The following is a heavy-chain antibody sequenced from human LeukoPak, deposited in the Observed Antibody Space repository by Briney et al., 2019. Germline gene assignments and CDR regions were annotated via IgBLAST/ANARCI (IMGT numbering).Heavy chain of an antibody. J-gene: IGHJ4*02. CDR1: GFTFSNAW. D-gene: IGHD3-10*01. CDR3: TTDLFYYGSGSLYYFDY. CDR2: IKSKTDGGTT. Sequence: GGSLRLSCAASGFTFSNAWMSWVRQAPGKGLEWVGRIKSKTDGGTTDYAAPVKGRFTISRDDSKNTLYLQMNSLKTEDTAVYYCTTDLFYYGSGSLYYFDYWGQGTLVTVSS. V-gene: IGHV3-15*01.